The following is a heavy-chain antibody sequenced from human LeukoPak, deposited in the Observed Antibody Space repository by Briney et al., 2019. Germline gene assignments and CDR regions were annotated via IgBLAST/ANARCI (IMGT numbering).Heavy chain of an antibody. Sequence: SVKVSCKASGGTFSSYAISWVRQAPGQGLEWMGGIIPIFGTTNYAQKFQDRVTITADKSTSTAYMELSSLRSEDTAVYYCAGVVGLTGYSSSWYSGYYYYMDVWGKGTTVTVSS. V-gene: IGHV1-69*06. CDR1: GGTFSSYA. CDR2: IIPIFGTT. CDR3: AGVVGLTGYSSSWYSGYYYYMDV. D-gene: IGHD6-13*01. J-gene: IGHJ6*03.